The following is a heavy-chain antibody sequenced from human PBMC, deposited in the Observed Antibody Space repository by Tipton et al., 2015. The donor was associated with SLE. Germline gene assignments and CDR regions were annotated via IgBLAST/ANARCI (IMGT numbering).Heavy chain of an antibody. J-gene: IGHJ3*01. CDR3: VRDREYYDFWSGYLQMGAFDV. V-gene: IGHV3-48*01. Sequence: SLRLSCAASGFSFSRYSMNWVRQAPGKGLEWVSYISSSGSTIYYADSVKGRFTISRDNAKNSLYLQMNSLRAEDTAVYYCVRDREYYDFWSGYLQMGAFDVWGQGTMVTVSS. CDR1: GFSFSRYS. D-gene: IGHD3-3*01. CDR2: ISSSGSTI.